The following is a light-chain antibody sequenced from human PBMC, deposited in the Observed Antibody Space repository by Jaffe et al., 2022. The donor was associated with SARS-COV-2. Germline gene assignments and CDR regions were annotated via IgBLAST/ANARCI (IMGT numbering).Light chain of an antibody. J-gene: IGLJ2*01. CDR1: SSNIGGNT. CDR2: SDN. Sequence: QSVLTQPPSASGTPGQRVTISCSGSSSNIGGNTVNWYQQLPGTAPKLLIYSDNQRPSGVPDRFSGSKSATSASLAISGLQSEDEADYYCATWDDSYVIFGGGTKLTVL. CDR3: ATWDDSYVI. V-gene: IGLV1-44*01.